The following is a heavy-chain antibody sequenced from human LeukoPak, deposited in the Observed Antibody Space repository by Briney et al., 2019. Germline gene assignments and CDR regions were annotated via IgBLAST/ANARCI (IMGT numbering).Heavy chain of an antibody. V-gene: IGHV4-59*01. CDR3: ARDRAAAGLFDY. CDR2: IYYSGST. Sequence: SETLSLTCTVSGGSISSYYWSWIRQPPGKGLEWIGYIYYSGSTNYNPSLKSRVTISVDTSRNQFSLKLSSVTAADTAVYYCARDRAAAGLFDYWGQGTLVTVSS. CDR1: GGSISSYY. J-gene: IGHJ4*02. D-gene: IGHD6-13*01.